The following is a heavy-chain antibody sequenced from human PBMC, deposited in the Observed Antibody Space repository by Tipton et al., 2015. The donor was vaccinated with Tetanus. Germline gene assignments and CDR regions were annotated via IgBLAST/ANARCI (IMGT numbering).Heavy chain of an antibody. D-gene: IGHD4-23*01. CDR1: GGSFTSDNSY. V-gene: IGHV4-61*01. CDR2: IYYSGST. CDR3: ATMTPVDWYFDL. Sequence: LRLSCTVSGGSFTSDNSYWSWIRKPPGKGLEWIGLIYYSGSTSYNPSLKSRVTISVDTSKNQLSLKLTSVTAADTAVYYCATMTPVDWYFDLWGRGTLVTVSS. J-gene: IGHJ2*01.